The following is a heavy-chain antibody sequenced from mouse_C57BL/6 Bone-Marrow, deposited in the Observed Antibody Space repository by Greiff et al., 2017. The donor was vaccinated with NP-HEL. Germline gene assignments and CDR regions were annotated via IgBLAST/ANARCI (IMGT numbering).Heavy chain of an antibody. CDR3: ARSNYGSSYDYFDY. CDR1: GYTFTDYY. CDR2: INPNNGGT. Sequence: EVQLQQSGPELVKPGASVKISCKASGYTFTDYYMNWVKQSHGKSLEWIGDINPNNGGTSYNQKFKGKATLTVAKSSRTAYIELRSLTSEDSAVYYCARSNYGSSYDYFDYWGQGTTLTVSS. J-gene: IGHJ2*01. D-gene: IGHD1-1*01. V-gene: IGHV1-26*01.